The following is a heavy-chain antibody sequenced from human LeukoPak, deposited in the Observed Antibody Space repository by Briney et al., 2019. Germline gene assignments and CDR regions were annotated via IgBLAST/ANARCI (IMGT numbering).Heavy chain of an antibody. J-gene: IGHJ4*02. V-gene: IGHV3-21*01. D-gene: IGHD3-3*01. CDR2: ISGTSSFI. CDR1: GFTFSRYP. CDR3: ARDARYDFRPFDS. Sequence: GGSLRLSCAASGFTFSRYPMNWIRQVPGKGLEWVSSISGTSSFIHYADSVKGRFTISRDNAKNSLYLQMNSLTVEDTAVYYCARDARYDFRPFDSWGQGILVTVSS.